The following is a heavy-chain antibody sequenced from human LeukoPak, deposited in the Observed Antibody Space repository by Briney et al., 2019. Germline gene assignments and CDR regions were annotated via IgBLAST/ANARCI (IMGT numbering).Heavy chain of an antibody. D-gene: IGHD3-16*01. CDR1: GFTFTAYA. J-gene: IGHJ4*02. CDR3: ARGRGWVDH. Sequence: GGSLRLSCAASGFTFTAYAMSWFRQTPGKGLEWVGNIHQDGSVTNYVGAVKGRFTISRDNARNSVFLQLNSLRAEDTALYYCARGRGWVDHWGQGTLVTVSS. CDR2: IHQDGSVT. V-gene: IGHV3-7*01.